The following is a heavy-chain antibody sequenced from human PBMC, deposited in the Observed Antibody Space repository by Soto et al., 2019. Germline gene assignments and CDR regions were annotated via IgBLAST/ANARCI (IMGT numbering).Heavy chain of an antibody. D-gene: IGHD3-3*01. CDR1: GASISSSSYY. J-gene: IGHJ5*02. CDR2: IYDSGST. V-gene: IGHV4-39*01. Sequence: SETLSLTCTVSGASISSSSYYWGWIRQPPGKGLEWIGCIYDSGSTYYNPSLKSRVTISVDTSKNQFSLKLSSVTAADTAVYYCARGRFLECLLHNWFDHWGQGTLVTVSS. CDR3: ARGRFLECLLHNWFDH.